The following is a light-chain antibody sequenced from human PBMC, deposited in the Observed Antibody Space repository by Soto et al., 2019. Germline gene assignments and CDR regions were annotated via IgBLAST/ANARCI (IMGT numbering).Light chain of an antibody. CDR3: QSYDSSLSGWV. J-gene: IGLJ3*02. V-gene: IGLV1-40*01. CDR1: SSNIGARYD. Sequence: QSVLTQPPSVSGAPGQRVTISCTGSSSNIGARYDVHWYQQLPGTAPKLLIYGNINRPSGVPDRFSGSKSGTSASLAITGLLAEDDADYYCQSYDSSLSGWVFGGGTKVTVL. CDR2: GNI.